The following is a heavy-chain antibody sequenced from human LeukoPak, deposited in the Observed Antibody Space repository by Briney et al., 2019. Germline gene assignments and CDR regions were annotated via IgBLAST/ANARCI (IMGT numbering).Heavy chain of an antibody. CDR1: GFSFSSYA. J-gene: IGHJ3*02. CDR3: ARDRNYYDSSGGDDAFDI. D-gene: IGHD3-22*01. CDR2: ISASGGST. V-gene: IGHV3-23*01. Sequence: GGSLRLSCAASGFSFSSYAMSWVRQAPRKGLEWVSTISASGGSTYYADSVKGRFTISRDNSKNTLYLQMNSLRAEDTAVYYCARDRNYYDSSGGDDAFDIWGQGTMVTVSS.